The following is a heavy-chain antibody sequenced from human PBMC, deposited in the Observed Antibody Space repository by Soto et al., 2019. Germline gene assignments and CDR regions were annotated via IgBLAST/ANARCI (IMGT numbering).Heavy chain of an antibody. Sequence: QITLKESGPTLVKPTQTLTLTCTFSGFSLSTSGVGVGWIRQPPGKALEWLALIYWDDDKRYSPSLKSRLTITKDTSKNQVVLTMTNMDPVDTATYYCAHSISYYDSSGYPIFDYWGQRTLVTVSS. CDR3: AHSISYYDSSGYPIFDY. J-gene: IGHJ4*02. V-gene: IGHV2-5*02. CDR2: IYWDDDK. CDR1: GFSLSTSGVG. D-gene: IGHD3-22*01.